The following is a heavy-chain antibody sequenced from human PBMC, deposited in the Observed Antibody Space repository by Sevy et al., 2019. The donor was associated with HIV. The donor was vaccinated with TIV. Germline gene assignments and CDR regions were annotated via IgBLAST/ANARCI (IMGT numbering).Heavy chain of an antibody. J-gene: IGHJ4*02. Sequence: SETLSLTCAVSGXXISSSNWWSWVRQPPGKGLEWIGEIFHSGSTNYSPSLKSRATISIDKSKNQFSLKLTSLTAADTAVYYCARGVIVLVPTAVSXFDXWGQGTLVTVSS. CDR2: IFHSGST. CDR3: ARGVIVLVPTAVSXFDX. D-gene: IGHD2-2*01. V-gene: IGHV4-4*02. CDR1: GXXISSSNW.